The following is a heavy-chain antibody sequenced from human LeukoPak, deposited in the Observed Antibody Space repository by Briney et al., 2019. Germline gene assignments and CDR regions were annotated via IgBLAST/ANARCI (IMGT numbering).Heavy chain of an antibody. CDR2: INPNSGGT. CDR3: ARDSGSYYGAFDI. D-gene: IGHD1-26*01. Sequence: ASVKVSCKASGYTFSGYYVHWVRQAPGQGLEWMGWINPNSGGTNYAQKFQGRATMTRDTSISTAYMELRRLGSDDTAVYYCARDSGSYYGAFDIWGQGTMVTVSS. V-gene: IGHV1-2*02. J-gene: IGHJ3*02. CDR1: GYTFSGYY.